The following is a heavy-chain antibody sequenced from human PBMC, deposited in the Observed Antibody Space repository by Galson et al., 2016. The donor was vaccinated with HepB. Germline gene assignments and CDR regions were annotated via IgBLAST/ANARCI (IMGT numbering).Heavy chain of an antibody. CDR1: GFNFRTYG. J-gene: IGHJ4*02. CDR2: IANDGRYK. CDR3: AREPVRLDDLLTGPPKNPDY. D-gene: IGHD3-9*01. V-gene: IGHV3-30*03. Sequence: SLRLSCAASGFNFRTYGMHWVRQAPGKGLEWVAVIANDGRYKFYADSVMDRFTISRDNAKNSMYLQMNSLRAEDTAVYYCAREPVRLDDLLTGPPKNPDYWGRGTLVTVSS.